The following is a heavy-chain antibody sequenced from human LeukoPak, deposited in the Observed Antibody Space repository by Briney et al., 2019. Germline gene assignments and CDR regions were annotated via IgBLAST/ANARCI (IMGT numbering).Heavy chain of an antibody. Sequence: PSETLSLTCTVSGGSISSSSYYWGWIRQPPGKGLEWIGSIYYSGSTYYNPSLKSRVTISVDTSKNQFSLKLSSVTAADTAVYYCARLGTAPFDYWGQGTLVTVSS. CDR1: GGSISSSSYY. D-gene: IGHD2-21*02. J-gene: IGHJ4*02. V-gene: IGHV4-39*01. CDR3: ARLGTAPFDY. CDR2: IYYSGST.